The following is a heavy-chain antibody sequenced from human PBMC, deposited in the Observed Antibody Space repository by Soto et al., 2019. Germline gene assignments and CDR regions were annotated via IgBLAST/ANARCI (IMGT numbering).Heavy chain of an antibody. V-gene: IGHV5-51*01. CDR1: EYSFTSYW. Sequence: PGESLKISCKGSEYSFTSYWLGWVRQMPGKGLEWMGIIYPGDSDTRYSPSFQGQVTISADNSITTAYLQWSTLKASDTAMYYCATGPIVTTIDYWGQGTPVTVSS. CDR3: ATGPIVTTIDY. J-gene: IGHJ4*02. D-gene: IGHD5-12*01. CDR2: IYPGDSDT.